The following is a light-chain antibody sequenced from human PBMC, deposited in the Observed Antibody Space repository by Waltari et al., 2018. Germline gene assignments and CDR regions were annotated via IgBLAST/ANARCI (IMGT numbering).Light chain of an antibody. CDR3: SSYAGSNNLV. V-gene: IGLV2-8*01. CDR2: EVS. J-gene: IGLJ2*01. CDR1: SSDVCGYNY. Sequence: QSALTQPPSASESPGQSVTISCTGTSSDVCGYNYVSWYQHHPGKAPKLMIYEVSKRPSGVPDRFSGSKSGNTASLTVSGLQAEDEADYYCSSYAGSNNLVFGGGTKLTVL.